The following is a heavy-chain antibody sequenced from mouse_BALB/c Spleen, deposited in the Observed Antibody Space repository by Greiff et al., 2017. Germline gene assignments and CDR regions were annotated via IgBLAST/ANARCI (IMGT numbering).Heavy chain of an antibody. J-gene: IGHJ3*01. Sequence: QVQLQQSGAELAKPGASVKMSCKASGYTFTSYWMHWVKQRPGQGLEWIGYINPSTGYTEYNQKFKDKATLTADKSSSTAYMQLSSLTSEDSSVYYCARFEGFAYWGQGTLVTVSA. V-gene: IGHV1-7*01. CDR1: GYTFTSYW. CDR2: INPSTGYT. CDR3: ARFEGFAY.